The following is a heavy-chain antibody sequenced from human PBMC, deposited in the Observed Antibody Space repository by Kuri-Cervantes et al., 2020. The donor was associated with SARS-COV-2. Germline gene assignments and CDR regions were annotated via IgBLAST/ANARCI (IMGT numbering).Heavy chain of an antibody. Sequence: LRLSCTVSGGSISSGGYYWSWIRQHPGKGLEWIGYIYYSGSTYYNPSLKSRVTISVDTSKNQFSLKLSSVTAADTAVYYCARQADGSDTGSLTGWGQGTLVTVSS. V-gene: IGHV4-31*03. D-gene: IGHD1-26*01. J-gene: IGHJ4*02. CDR3: ARQADGSDTGSLTG. CDR1: GGSISSGGYY. CDR2: IYYSGST.